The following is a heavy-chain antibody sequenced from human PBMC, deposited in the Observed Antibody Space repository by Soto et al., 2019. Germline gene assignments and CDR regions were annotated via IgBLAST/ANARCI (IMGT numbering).Heavy chain of an antibody. Sequence: GGSLRLSCAASGFTFSSYAMSWARQAPGKGLEWVSAISGSGGSTYYAESVKGRFTISRDNSKNTLYLQMNSLGAEDTAVYYCAKRPRALLTFDYWGQGTLVTVSS. D-gene: IGHD1-26*01. CDR1: GFTFSSYA. J-gene: IGHJ4*02. CDR2: ISGSGGST. CDR3: AKRPRALLTFDY. V-gene: IGHV3-23*01.